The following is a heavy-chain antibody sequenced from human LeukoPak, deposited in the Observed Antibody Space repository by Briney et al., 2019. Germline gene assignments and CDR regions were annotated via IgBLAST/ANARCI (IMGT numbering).Heavy chain of an antibody. J-gene: IGHJ2*01. Sequence: GGSLRLSCAASGFTFSSYAMSWVRQGPGKGLEWVSGISSSGSGGNTYYADSVKGRFTISRDSSKYTLFLHMNTLRAEDTAIYYCAKDRTVGASYWYFDLWGRGTLVTVSS. CDR2: ISSSGSGGNT. CDR3: AKDRTVGASYWYFDL. D-gene: IGHD1-26*01. CDR1: GFTFSSYA. V-gene: IGHV3-23*01.